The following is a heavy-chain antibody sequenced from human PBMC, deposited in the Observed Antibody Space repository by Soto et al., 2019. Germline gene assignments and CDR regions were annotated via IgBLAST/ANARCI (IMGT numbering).Heavy chain of an antibody. J-gene: IGHJ4*02. CDR3: ARGPRNWGFDY. D-gene: IGHD7-27*01. Sequence: ASVKVSCKASGYTFTSYAMHWVRQAPGQRLEWMGWINAGNGNTKYSQKFQGRVTMTRDTSISTAYMELNSLRSEDTAVYYCARGPRNWGFDYWGQGSLVTVSS. CDR1: GYTFTSYA. CDR2: INAGNGNT. V-gene: IGHV1-3*01.